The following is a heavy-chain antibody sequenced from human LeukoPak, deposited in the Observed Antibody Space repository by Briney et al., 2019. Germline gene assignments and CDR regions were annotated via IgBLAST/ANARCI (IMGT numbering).Heavy chain of an antibody. CDR1: GGSFSASG. D-gene: IGHD5-12*01. J-gene: IGHJ6*03. CDR3: GRAKEDYSGYGTYEQYYYFYMDV. V-gene: IGHV1-69*05. Sequence: SVKVSCKASGGSFSASGFSWVRQAPGQGLEWMGGVIPIYGTPSYAQKFQGRVTITTDESTSTAYMELSSLRAEDTAVYYCGRAKEDYSGYGTYEQYYYFYMDVWGKGTTVTVSS. CDR2: VIPIYGTP.